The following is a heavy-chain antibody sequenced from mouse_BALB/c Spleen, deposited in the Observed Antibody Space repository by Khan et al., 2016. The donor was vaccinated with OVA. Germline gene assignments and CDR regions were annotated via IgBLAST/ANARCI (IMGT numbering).Heavy chain of an antibody. J-gene: IGHJ4*01. CDR1: GYTFTNIG. CDR2: INTYTGEP. Sequence: QIQLVQSGPEVKKPGETVKISCKASGYTFTNIGMNWVRQAPGKGLKWMGWINTYTGEPTYADEFKGRFAFSLETSASTVYLQINNLKNEDTATYVSGRLGYTGTMDSWGQGTSVTVSS. V-gene: IGHV9-3-1*01. CDR3: GRLGYTGTMDS.